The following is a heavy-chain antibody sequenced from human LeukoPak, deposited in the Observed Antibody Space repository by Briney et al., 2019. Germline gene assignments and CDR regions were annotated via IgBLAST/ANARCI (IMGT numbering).Heavy chain of an antibody. CDR2: IRYDGSNK. D-gene: IGHD1-1*01. CDR3: AKAVNWNDRTPFDY. V-gene: IGHV3-30*02. Sequence: GGSLRLSCAASGFTFSSYGMHWVSQAPGKGLEWVAFIRYDGSNKYYADSVKGRFTISRDNSKNTLYLQMNSLRAEDTAVYYCAKAVNWNDRTPFDYWGQGTLVTVSS. J-gene: IGHJ4*02. CDR1: GFTFSSYG.